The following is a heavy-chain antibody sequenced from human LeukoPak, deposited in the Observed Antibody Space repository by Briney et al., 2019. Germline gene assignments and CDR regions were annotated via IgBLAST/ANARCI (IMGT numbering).Heavy chain of an antibody. CDR3: AGYDYVWWSYRHFDY. CDR1: GGSISSYY. V-gene: IGHV4-4*07. J-gene: IGHJ4*02. CDR2: IYTSGST. Sequence: SETLSLTCTVSGGSISSYYWSWIRQPAGKGLEWIGRIYTSGSTNYNPSLKSRVTMSVDTSKNQFSLKLSSVTAADTAVYYCAGYDYVWWSYRHFDYWGQGTLVTVSS. D-gene: IGHD3-16*02.